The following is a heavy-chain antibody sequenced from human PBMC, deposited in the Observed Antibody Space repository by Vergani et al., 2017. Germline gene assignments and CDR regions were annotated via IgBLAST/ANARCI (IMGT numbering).Heavy chain of an antibody. CDR1: GYTFTGYY. Sequence: QVQLVQSGAEVKKPGASVSVSCKASGYTFTGYYMHWVRQAPGQGLEWMGWINPNSGGTYYAQKFQGRVTMTRDTSISTAYMELSRLRSDDTAMYYCARDDTMVRGVIGGWFDPWGQGTLVTVSS. J-gene: IGHJ5*02. CDR3: ARDDTMVRGVIGGWFDP. D-gene: IGHD3-10*01. V-gene: IGHV1-2*02. CDR2: INPNSGGT.